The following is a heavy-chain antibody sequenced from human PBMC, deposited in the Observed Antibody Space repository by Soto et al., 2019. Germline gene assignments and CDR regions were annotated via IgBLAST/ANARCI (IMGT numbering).Heavy chain of an antibody. D-gene: IGHD6-13*01. V-gene: IGHV3-66*01. CDR3: ARVPSSSYHYFGY. CDR2: IYSAGSA. Sequence: GGSLRLSCAASGFTVSSNYMTWVRQAPGKGLEWVSAIYSAGSADFADSVKGRFTISRDNSKNTLYLQMSSLRAEDTAVYYCARVPSSSYHYFGYWGQGTLVTVSS. J-gene: IGHJ4*02. CDR1: GFTVSSNY.